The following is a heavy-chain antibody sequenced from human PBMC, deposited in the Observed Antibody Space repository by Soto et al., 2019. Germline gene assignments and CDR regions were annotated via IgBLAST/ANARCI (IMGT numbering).Heavy chain of an antibody. CDR3: ARAPNDYGDVEYFQH. J-gene: IGHJ1*01. CDR1: GGTFSRYT. CDR2: IIPILGIA. D-gene: IGHD4-17*01. V-gene: IGHV1-69*02. Sequence: QVQLVQSGAEVKKPGSSVKVSCKASGGTFSRYTISWVRQAPGQGLEWMGRIIPILGIANYAQKFQGRVTITADKSTSTAYMELSSLRSEDTAVYYCARAPNDYGDVEYFQHWGQGTLVTVSS.